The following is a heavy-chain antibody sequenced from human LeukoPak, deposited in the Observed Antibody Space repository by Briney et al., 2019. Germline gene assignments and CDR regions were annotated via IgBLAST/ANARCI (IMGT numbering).Heavy chain of an antibody. Sequence: ASVKVSCKASGYTFTSYYMRWVRQAPGQGLEWMGIINPSGGSTSYAQKFQGRVTMTRDTSTSTVYMELSSLRSEDTAVYYCARSDSSGSGRGGFDHWGQGTLVTVSS. CDR2: INPSGGST. CDR1: GYTFTSYY. CDR3: ARSDSSGSGRGGFDH. J-gene: IGHJ4*02. V-gene: IGHV1-46*01. D-gene: IGHD3-22*01.